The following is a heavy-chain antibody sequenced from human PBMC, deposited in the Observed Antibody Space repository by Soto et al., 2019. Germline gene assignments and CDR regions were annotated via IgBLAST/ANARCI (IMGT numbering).Heavy chain of an antibody. CDR2: IIPVFGRP. Sequence: SVKVSCKAAGGSFSSFGISWVRQAPGQGLEWMGGIIPVFGRPNYAQRFRGRLTITADESTNTVYLELIDLRSEDTAVYYCARDGSGYNLWGQGTQVTVYS. CDR3: ARDGSGYNL. J-gene: IGHJ1*01. D-gene: IGHD5-12*01. V-gene: IGHV1-69*13. CDR1: GGSFSSFG.